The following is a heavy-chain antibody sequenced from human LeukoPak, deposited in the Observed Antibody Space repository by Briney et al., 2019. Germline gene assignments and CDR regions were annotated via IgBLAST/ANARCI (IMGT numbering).Heavy chain of an antibody. J-gene: IGHJ4*02. D-gene: IGHD3-22*01. CDR1: GFSLSTSGVG. Sequence: SGPTLVKPTQTLTLTCTFSGFSLSTSGVGVGWIRQPPGKALEWLALIYWNDDKRYSPSQKRRLTITKDTSKNQVVLTMTNMDPVDTATYYCARHYYYDSSGYYFHFDYWGQGTLVTVSS. V-gene: IGHV2-5*01. CDR3: ARHYYYDSSGYYFHFDY. CDR2: IYWNDDK.